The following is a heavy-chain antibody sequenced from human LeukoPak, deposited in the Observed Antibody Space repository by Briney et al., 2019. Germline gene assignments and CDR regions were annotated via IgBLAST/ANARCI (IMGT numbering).Heavy chain of an antibody. Sequence: SETLSLTCTVSGGSISSYYCSWIRQPPGKGLEWIGYIYYSGNTIYNPSLQSRVTMTIDASKNEIFLKLRSVTAADTAVYYCAADFGLGSYRFDYWGQGVPVTVYS. CDR3: AADFGLGSYRFDY. J-gene: IGHJ4*02. CDR2: IYYSGNT. D-gene: IGHD3-10*01. V-gene: IGHV4-59*08. CDR1: GGSISSYY.